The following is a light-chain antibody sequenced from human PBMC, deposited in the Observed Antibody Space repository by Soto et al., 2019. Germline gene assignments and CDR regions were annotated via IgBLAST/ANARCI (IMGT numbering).Light chain of an antibody. CDR3: MQALQTPRT. CDR2: MGS. Sequence: DIVMTQSPLSLPVTPGEAASISCRSSQSLLHKNGHNYVNWYLQKPGQSPQLRIEMGSKRASWVPDRGSGRGEGTYCTLKSSRVEAEDAGVYDCMQALQTPRTVGQGTKVEIK. V-gene: IGKV2-28*01. J-gene: IGKJ1*01. CDR1: QSLLHKNGHNY.